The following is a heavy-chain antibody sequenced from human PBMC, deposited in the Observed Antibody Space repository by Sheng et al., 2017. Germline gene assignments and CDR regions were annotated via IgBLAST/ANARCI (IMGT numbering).Heavy chain of an antibody. Sequence: QVQLQQWGAGLLKPSETLSLTCAVYGGSFSGYYWSWIRQPPGKGLEWIGEINHSGSTNYNPSLKSRVTISVDTSKNQFSLKLSSVTAADTAVYYCARTMAFKTGYYYYGMDVWGQGTTVTVSS. CDR3: ARTMAFKTGYYYYGMDV. CDR1: GGSFSGYY. V-gene: IGHV4-34*01. CDR2: INHSGST. J-gene: IGHJ6*02. D-gene: IGHD3-10*01.